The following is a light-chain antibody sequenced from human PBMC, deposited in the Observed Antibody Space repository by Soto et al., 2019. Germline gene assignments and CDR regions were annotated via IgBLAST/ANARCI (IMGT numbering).Light chain of an antibody. CDR3: QQYNNWPPLT. V-gene: IGKV3-15*01. J-gene: IGKJ3*01. Sequence: EIVMTQSPATLSVSPGERATLSCRASQNINSNLAWYQQRPGQAPRLLIYGASTRATGIPARFSGIGSGTEFTLTISSLQSEDFAVYYCQQYNNWPPLTFGPGTKVDIK. CDR2: GAS. CDR1: QNINSN.